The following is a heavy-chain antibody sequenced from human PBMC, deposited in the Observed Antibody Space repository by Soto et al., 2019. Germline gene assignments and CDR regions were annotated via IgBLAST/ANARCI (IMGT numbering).Heavy chain of an antibody. J-gene: IGHJ3*02. CDR3: ASVYDSSGYGPDDAFDI. Sequence: SVKVSCKASRYTFTYRYLHWVRQAPGQALEWMGWITPFNGNTNYAQKFQDRVTITRDRSMSTAYMELSSLRSEDTAMYYCASVYDSSGYGPDDAFDIWGQGTMVTVSS. CDR1: RYTFTYRY. D-gene: IGHD3-22*01. CDR2: ITPFNGNT. V-gene: IGHV1-45*02.